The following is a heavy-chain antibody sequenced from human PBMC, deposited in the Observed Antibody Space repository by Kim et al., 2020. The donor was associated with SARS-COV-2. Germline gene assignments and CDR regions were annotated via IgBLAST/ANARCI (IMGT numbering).Heavy chain of an antibody. CDR2: IYYSGST. V-gene: IGHV4-39*01. CDR1: GGSISSSSYY. J-gene: IGHJ6*02. Sequence: SETLSLTCTVSGGSISSSSYYWGWIRQPPGKGLEWIGSIYYSGSTYYNPSLKSRVTISVDTSKNQFSLKLSSVTAADTAVYYCARLPYSSSRYRYYGMDVWGQGTTVTVSS. CDR3: ARLPYSSSRYRYYGMDV. D-gene: IGHD6-13*01.